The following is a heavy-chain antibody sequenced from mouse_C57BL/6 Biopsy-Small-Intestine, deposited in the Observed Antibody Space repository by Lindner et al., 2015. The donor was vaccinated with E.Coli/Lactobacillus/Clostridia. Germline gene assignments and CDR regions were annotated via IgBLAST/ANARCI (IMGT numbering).Heavy chain of an antibody. D-gene: IGHD1-1*02. CDR1: GYTFTSYA. J-gene: IGHJ4*01. V-gene: IGHV1-20*02. CDR2: ISVYNGDT. CDR3: ARAAAYGGVVVPAACLDY. Sequence: SVKVSCKASGYTFTSYAISWARQAPGQGLEWMGWISVYNGDTNYAQKVQGRVTMTTDTSKSTAYMELRSLGSDDTAVYYCARAAAYGGVVVPAACLDYWGQGTLVTVSS.